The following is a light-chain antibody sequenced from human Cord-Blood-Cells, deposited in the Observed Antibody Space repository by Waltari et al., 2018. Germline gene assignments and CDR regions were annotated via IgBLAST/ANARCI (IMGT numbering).Light chain of an antibody. CDR3: QQSYSTPYT. V-gene: IGKV1-39*01. J-gene: IGKJ2*01. Sequence: DIKMTQSPSSLSASVGDRVTITCRASQIISSYLNWYQQKPGKAPKLLIDAASSLQSGVPSRFSGSGSETDFTLTISSLQPEDFATYYCQQSYSTPYTFGQGTKLEIK. CDR2: AAS. CDR1: QIISSY.